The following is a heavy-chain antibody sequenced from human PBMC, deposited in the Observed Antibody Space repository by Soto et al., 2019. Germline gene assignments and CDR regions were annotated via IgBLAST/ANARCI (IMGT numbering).Heavy chain of an antibody. Sequence: QLQLQESGSGLVKPSQTLSLTCAVSGGSISSGGYSWSWIRQPPGKGLEWIGYIYHSGSTYYNPSLKSRVTISVDRSKNQFSLKLSSVTAADTAVYYCARGGGIFVGGYGDYVPNLYFDYWGQGTLVTVSS. CDR2: IYHSGST. CDR1: GGSISSGGYS. J-gene: IGHJ4*02. CDR3: ARGGGIFVGGYGDYVPNLYFDY. D-gene: IGHD4-17*01. V-gene: IGHV4-30-2*01.